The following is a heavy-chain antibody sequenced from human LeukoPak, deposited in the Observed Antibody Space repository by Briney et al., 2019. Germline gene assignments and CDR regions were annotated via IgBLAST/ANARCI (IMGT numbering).Heavy chain of an antibody. V-gene: IGHV4-39*01. Sequence: PSETLSLTCTVSGGSISSDNYFWGWVRQPPGKGLEWIGSIYKTGSAYYNPSLKSRVTISADTSKNQFSLKLSSVTAADTAVYYCARVTGQLVRHFDYWGQGTLVTVSS. CDR1: GGSISSDNYF. CDR3: ARVTGQLVRHFDY. CDR2: IYKTGSA. D-gene: IGHD6-13*01. J-gene: IGHJ4*02.